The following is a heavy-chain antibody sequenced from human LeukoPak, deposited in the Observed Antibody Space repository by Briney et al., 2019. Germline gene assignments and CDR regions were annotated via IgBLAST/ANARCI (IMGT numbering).Heavy chain of an antibody. J-gene: IGHJ6*02. CDR2: IWYDGSNK. Sequence: TGGSLRLSCVASGFTFNSYGIHWVRQAPGKGLERVAVIWYDGSNKYYADSVKGRFTISRDNSKNTLYLQMNSLRAEDTAVYYCARVDSYCSGEGCYYYYGMDVWGQGTTVTVSS. CDR1: GFTFNSYG. CDR3: ARVDSYCSGEGCYYYYGMDV. V-gene: IGHV3-33*01. D-gene: IGHD2-15*01.